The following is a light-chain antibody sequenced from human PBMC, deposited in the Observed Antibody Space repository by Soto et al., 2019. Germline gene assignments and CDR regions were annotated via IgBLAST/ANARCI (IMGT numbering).Light chain of an antibody. Sequence: IQQTKNLSTLSASVGDKITITFRASQTISRWLAWYQQKPGKAPRLLIYKASTLEIGVPSRFSGSGSGTYSTLTISSLQPEDLATYYCQQSYTTPLTFGGGTNVDIK. V-gene: IGKV1-5*03. CDR1: QTISRW. CDR2: KAS. CDR3: QQSYTTPLT. J-gene: IGKJ4*01.